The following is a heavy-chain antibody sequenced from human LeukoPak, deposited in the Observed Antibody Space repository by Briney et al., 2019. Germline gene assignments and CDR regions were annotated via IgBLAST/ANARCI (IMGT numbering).Heavy chain of an antibody. D-gene: IGHD1-26*01. J-gene: IGHJ4*02. CDR1: GGSITTTNF. CDR2: ISLAGRT. Sequence: SGTLSLTCGASGGSITTTNFWSWVRQPPGGGLDWIGEISLAGRTRYNPSLESRVNISIDESKNHLYLNLASVTAADTAVYFCSRESGPFCPFGHWGQGTLVAVTS. CDR3: SRESGPFCPFGH. V-gene: IGHV4-4*02.